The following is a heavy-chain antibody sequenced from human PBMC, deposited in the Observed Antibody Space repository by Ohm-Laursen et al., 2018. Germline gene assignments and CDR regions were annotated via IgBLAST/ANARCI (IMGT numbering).Heavy chain of an antibody. J-gene: IGHJ4*02. D-gene: IGHD3-22*01. V-gene: IGHV4-59*01. CDR2: IYYSGST. CDR1: GGSISSYY. CDR3: AKAGGYYSNFDY. Sequence: GTLSLTCPVSGGSISSYYWSWIRQPPGKGLEWIGYIYYSGSTNYNPSLKSRVTISVDTSKNQFSLKLSSVTAADTAVYYCAKAGGYYSNFDYWGQGTLVTVSS.